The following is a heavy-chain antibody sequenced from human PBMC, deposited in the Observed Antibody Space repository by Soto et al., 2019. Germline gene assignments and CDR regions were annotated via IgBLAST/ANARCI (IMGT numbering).Heavy chain of an antibody. CDR3: GNSDYGVDV. D-gene: IGHD3-10*01. V-gene: IGHV4-30-4*01. CDR1: GDSVSSTDYY. CDR2: IYNSETA. J-gene: IGHJ6*02. Sequence: SETLSLTCNVSGDSVSSTDYYWSWIRQSPGKGLEHLGYIYNSETAYYNPSLKGRAPISVDTSTNQFSLRLTSVTAADTAVYYCGNSDYGVDVWGQGTTVTVSS.